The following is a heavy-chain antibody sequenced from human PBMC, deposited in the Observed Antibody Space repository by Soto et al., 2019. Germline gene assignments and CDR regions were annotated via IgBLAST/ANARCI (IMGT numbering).Heavy chain of an antibody. D-gene: IGHD1-7*01. CDR2: ISSNGGTT. Sequence: EVQLAESGGGMVQRGGSLRLSCVASGFTFSSYDMHWVRQGPGKGLEYVSSISSNGGTTYYGNSVKGRFTISRDNSKNTLYLQMGSLRAEDMAVYYCVRRVSGNYDYWGQGTLVTVSS. CDR3: VRRVSGNYDY. J-gene: IGHJ4*02. CDR1: GFTFSSYD. V-gene: IGHV3-64*01.